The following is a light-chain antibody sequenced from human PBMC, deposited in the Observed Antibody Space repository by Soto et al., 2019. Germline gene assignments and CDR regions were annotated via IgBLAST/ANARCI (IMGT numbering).Light chain of an antibody. CDR3: QKYDRAPFT. CDR1: QGFSNY. J-gene: IGKJ3*01. Sequence: EIRMTQSPSSLSAYLGDRGTMXCRASQGFSNYFGWYQQSSGRLHKHLLCGASTLQYGGPARFSGSGSGTPFTRTINGLLPEDVATYYGQKYDRAPFTFGPGTKVDIK. CDR2: GAS. V-gene: IGKV1-27*01.